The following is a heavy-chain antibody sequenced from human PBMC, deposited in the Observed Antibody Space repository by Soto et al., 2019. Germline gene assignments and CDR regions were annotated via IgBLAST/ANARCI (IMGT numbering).Heavy chain of an antibody. V-gene: IGHV4-61*09. CDR1: GGSISSSPYY. Sequence: SETLSLTCSVSGGSISSSPYYWSCIRQPAGKGLEWIGHIHSSGSTNYNPSLKSRVTMSVDTSKNQFSLRLMSLTAAETAVYYCARDQGVEAAGITWFDPWGQGSLVTVSS. J-gene: IGHJ5*02. D-gene: IGHD6-13*01. CDR2: IHSSGST. CDR3: ARDQGVEAAGITWFDP.